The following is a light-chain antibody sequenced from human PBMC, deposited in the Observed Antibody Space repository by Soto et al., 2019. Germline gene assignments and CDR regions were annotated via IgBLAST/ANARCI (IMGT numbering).Light chain of an antibody. CDR1: SPNIGSNF. CDR3: ASWDDSLRNVV. J-gene: IGLJ2*01. Sequence: QSLLTQPPSTSGAPGQRVAISCSGSSPNIGSNFVYWYQHLPGRAPRLLILRNDQRPSGVPDRFSGSKSGTSASLAISGLRAEDEADYYGASWDDSLRNVVFGGGTKLTVL. V-gene: IGLV1-47*01. CDR2: RND.